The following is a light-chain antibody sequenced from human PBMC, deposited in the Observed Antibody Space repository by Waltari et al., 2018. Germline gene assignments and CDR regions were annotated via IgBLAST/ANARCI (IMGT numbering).Light chain of an antibody. J-gene: IGLJ7*01. V-gene: IGLV1-44*01. CDR3: GTWDSSLSGAV. Sequence: QSILTQPPSASGTPGQRVTISCSGSSSHIGSNVVHWYQQVPGTTPKLPIYRNAQRPSGVPDRFSGSKSGTSASLDITGLQAGDEADYYCGTWDSSLSGAVFGGGTHLTVL. CDR1: SSHIGSNV. CDR2: RNA.